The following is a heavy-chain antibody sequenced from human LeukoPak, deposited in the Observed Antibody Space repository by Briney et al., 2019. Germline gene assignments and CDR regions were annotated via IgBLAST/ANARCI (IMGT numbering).Heavy chain of an antibody. J-gene: IGHJ4*02. V-gene: IGHV4-4*07. CDR1: GGSISSYY. CDR2: IYTSGST. D-gene: IGHD3-22*01. CDR3: ARDGYYYDSSGSSPLDY. Sequence: SETLSLTCTVSGGSISSYYWSWIRQPAGKGLEWIGRIYTSGSTNYNPSLKSRVTMSVDTSKNQFSLKLNSVTAADTAVYYCARDGYYYDSSGSSPLDYWGQGTLVTVSS.